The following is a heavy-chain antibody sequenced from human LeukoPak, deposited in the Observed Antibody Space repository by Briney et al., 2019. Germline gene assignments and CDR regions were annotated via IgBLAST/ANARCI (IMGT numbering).Heavy chain of an antibody. CDR1: GFTFDDYG. V-gene: IGHV3-20*04. D-gene: IGHD3-22*01. J-gene: IGHJ4*02. Sequence: GGSLRLSCAASGFTFDDYGVSWVRQAPGKGLEWVSGINWNGGSTGYADSVKGRFTISRDNAKNSLYLQMNSLRAEDTALYYCARVRYYDSSGYYYFDYWGQGTLVTVSS. CDR3: ARVRYYDSSGYYYFDY. CDR2: INWNGGST.